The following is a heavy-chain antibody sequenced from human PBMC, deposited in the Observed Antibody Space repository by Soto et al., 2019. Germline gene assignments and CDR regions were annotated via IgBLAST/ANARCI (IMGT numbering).Heavy chain of an antibody. J-gene: IGHJ4*02. CDR1: SDSMSADEW. CDR3: GGAVGVTLWY. CDR2: THHSGST. D-gene: IGHD3-16*01. Sequence: QVQLQESGPGLVKPSGTLSLTCAVSSDSMSADEWWHWVRQPPGKGLEWIGETHHSGSTNFNQSLKSRVTIPVDKSKNSFSLTLSSVTAADTAVYYCGGAVGVTLWYWGQGTLVTVSS. V-gene: IGHV4-4*02.